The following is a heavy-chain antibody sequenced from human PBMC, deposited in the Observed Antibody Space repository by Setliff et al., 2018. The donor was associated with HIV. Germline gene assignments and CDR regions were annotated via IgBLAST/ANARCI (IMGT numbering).Heavy chain of an antibody. CDR1: GGTFSSYA. CDR2: IIPIFGTA. CDR3: ARVYCSTRSCVDEWYFDY. V-gene: IGHV1-69*05. J-gene: IGHJ4*02. D-gene: IGHD2-2*01. Sequence: SVKVSCKASGGTFSSYAISWVRQAPGQGLEWMGGIIPIFGTANYAQRFRDRLDMTTGTSTSTVFLELSSLRSEDTAIYYCARVYCSTRSCVDEWYFDYWGQGTLVTVSS.